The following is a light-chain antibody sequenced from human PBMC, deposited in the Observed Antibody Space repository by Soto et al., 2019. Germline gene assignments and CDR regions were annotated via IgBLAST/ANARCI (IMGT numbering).Light chain of an antibody. Sequence: DIQMPQSPSTLSASVGDRVTITCRASQSISSWLAWYQQKPGKAPKLLIYAASTLQSRVPSRFSGSGSGTDFTLTISCLQSEDFATYYCQQYYSYPLWTFGQGTKVDIK. CDR1: QSISSW. CDR2: AAS. CDR3: QQYYSYPLWT. V-gene: IGKV1-5*01. J-gene: IGKJ1*01.